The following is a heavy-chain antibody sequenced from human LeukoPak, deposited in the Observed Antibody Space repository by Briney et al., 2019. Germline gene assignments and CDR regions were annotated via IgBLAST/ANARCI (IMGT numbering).Heavy chain of an antibody. J-gene: IGHJ5*01. CDR3: ARGEWELLWFDY. D-gene: IGHD1-26*01. CDR1: GGSFSGYY. V-gene: IGHV4-34*01. Sequence: ASETLSLTCAVYGGSFSGYYWSWIRQPPRKGLEWIGEINHSGSTNYNPSLKSRVTISVDTSKNQFSLRLSSVTAADTAVYYCARGEWELLWFDYWGQGTLVTVSS. CDR2: INHSGST.